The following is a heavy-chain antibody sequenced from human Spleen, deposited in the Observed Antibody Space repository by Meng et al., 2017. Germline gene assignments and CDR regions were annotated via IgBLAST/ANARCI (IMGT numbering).Heavy chain of an antibody. CDR1: GFTFSGNW. D-gene: IGHD3-10*01. Sequence: GESLKISCAASGFTFSGNWMSWVRQAPGKGLEWLAALSGGGFTTYYADSVKGRFTISRHNSKNTLYLQVNSLRAEDTALYYCAKYSYGLGDYFDYWGQGALVTVSS. CDR3: AKYSYGLGDYFDY. J-gene: IGHJ4*02. CDR2: LSGGGFTT. V-gene: IGHV3-23*01.